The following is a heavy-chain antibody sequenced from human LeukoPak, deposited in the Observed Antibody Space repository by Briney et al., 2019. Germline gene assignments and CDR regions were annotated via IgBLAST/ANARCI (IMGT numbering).Heavy chain of an antibody. Sequence: PSETLSLTCTVSGGSISSSSYYWGWIRQPPGKGLEWIGSIYYSGSTYYNPSLKSRVTISVDTSKNQFPLKLSSVTAADTAVYYCARQEGWYCSSTSCYVFDYWGQGTLVTVSS. CDR1: GGSISSSSYY. CDR2: IYYSGST. CDR3: ARQEGWYCSSTSCYVFDY. D-gene: IGHD2-2*01. V-gene: IGHV4-39*01. J-gene: IGHJ4*02.